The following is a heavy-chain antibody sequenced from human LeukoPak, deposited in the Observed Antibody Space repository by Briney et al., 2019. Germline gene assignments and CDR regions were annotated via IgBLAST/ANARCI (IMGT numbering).Heavy chain of an antibody. CDR2: VYYTGST. Sequence: SETLPLTCRVSGASVTSGGFYWGWLRQPPGKEPEWIATVYYTGSTYYNPSLKSRVTISIDTSKNQFSLRLTSVTATDTAIYHCARHSGSGSLSRPFDPWGQGTLVTVSS. CDR1: GASVTSGGFY. V-gene: IGHV4-39*01. CDR3: ARHSGSGSLSRPFDP. D-gene: IGHD3-10*01. J-gene: IGHJ5*02.